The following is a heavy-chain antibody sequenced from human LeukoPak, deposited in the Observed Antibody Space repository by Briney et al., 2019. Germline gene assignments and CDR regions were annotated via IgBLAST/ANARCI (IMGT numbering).Heavy chain of an antibody. Sequence: SETLSLTCTVSGGSISSGGYYWSWIRQHPEKGLEWIGYIYYSGSTYYNPSLKSRVTISVDTSKNQFSLKLSSVTAADTAVYYCARRVSYPIGAFDIWGQGTMVTVSS. V-gene: IGHV4-31*03. CDR1: GGSISSGGYY. CDR3: ARRVSYPIGAFDI. J-gene: IGHJ3*02. D-gene: IGHD5/OR15-5a*01. CDR2: IYYSGST.